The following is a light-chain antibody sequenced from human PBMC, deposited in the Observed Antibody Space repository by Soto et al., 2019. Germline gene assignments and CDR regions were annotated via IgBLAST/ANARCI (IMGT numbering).Light chain of an antibody. V-gene: IGKV3-20*01. Sequence: EIVLTQSPGTLSLSPGERATLSCRASQSVSSSYLAWYQQKPGQAPRLLIYGASSRATGIPDRFSGSGSGTDFTLTISRLEPEDFAVYYCQQYVGYTFGQGTKLEIK. J-gene: IGKJ2*01. CDR3: QQYVGYT. CDR2: GAS. CDR1: QSVSSSY.